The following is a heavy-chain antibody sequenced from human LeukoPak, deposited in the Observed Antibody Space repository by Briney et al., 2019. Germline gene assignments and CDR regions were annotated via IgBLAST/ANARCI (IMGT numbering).Heavy chain of an antibody. J-gene: IGHJ4*02. CDR1: VFTVSSNY. CDR2: IYSGGRT. V-gene: IGHV3-53*01. CDR3: ASQPPPIPSGSYFY. D-gene: IGHD1-26*01. Sequence: GSLSLSFAASVFTVSSNYMNSVRQAPGKGREGVSVIYSGGRTYYADSMKGQFTLSTDNSKNTMYLQMNSLSAEDTAVYYCASQPPPIPSGSYFYWGQGTLVTVSS.